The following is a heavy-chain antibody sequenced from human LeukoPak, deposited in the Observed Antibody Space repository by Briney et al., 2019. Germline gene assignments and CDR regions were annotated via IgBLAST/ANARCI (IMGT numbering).Heavy chain of an antibody. D-gene: IGHD1-26*01. J-gene: IGHJ4*02. CDR2: IYYSGST. CDR3: ARDRLGPRGSYFFEY. CDR1: GGSISSYY. Sequence: SETLSLTCTVSGGSISSYYWSWIRQPPGKGLEWIGYIYYSGSTNYNPSLKSRVTISVDTSKNQFSLKLSSVTAADTAVYYCARDRLGPRGSYFFEYWGQGTLVTVSS. V-gene: IGHV4-59*01.